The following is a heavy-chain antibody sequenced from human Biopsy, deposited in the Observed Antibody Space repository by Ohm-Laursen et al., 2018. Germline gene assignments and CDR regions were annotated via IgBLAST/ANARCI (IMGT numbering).Heavy chain of an antibody. V-gene: IGHV4-61*08. D-gene: IGHD3-3*01. Sequence: SQTLSLTCTVSGGSIGGSGDYWSWIRQPPGKGLEWIGYISDTGTTNYSPSLRGRVAMSVDTSKNQFSLQLTSVTAADTAMFLCARLFRLDDYWNDDPPDGFDVWGQGTMVTVSS. CDR3: ARLFRLDDYWNDDPPDGFDV. CDR2: ISDTGTT. CDR1: GGSIGGSGDY. J-gene: IGHJ3*01.